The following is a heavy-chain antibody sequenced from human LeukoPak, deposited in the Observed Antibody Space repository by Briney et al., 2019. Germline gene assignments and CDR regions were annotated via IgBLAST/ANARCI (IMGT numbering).Heavy chain of an antibody. CDR3: ARAARVNMIVVVKDFDY. V-gene: IGHV1-18*01. J-gene: IGHJ4*02. Sequence: ASVKVSCKASGYTFTSYGISWVRQAPGQGLEWMGWISAYNGNTNYAQKLQGRVTMITDTYTSTAYIELRSLRSDDTAVYYCARAARVNMIVVVKDFDYWGQGTLVTVSS. CDR1: GYTFTSYG. CDR2: ISAYNGNT. D-gene: IGHD3-22*01.